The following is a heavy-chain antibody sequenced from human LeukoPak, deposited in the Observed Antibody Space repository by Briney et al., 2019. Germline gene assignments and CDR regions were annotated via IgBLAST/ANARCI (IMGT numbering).Heavy chain of an antibody. CDR3: ARLPGYYYYYYYYMDV. D-gene: IGHD2-15*01. Sequence: SVKGRFTVSRDNAENSLYLQMNSLRAEDTAVYYCARLPGYYYYYYYYMDVWGKGTTVTVSS. V-gene: IGHV3-21*01. J-gene: IGHJ6*03.